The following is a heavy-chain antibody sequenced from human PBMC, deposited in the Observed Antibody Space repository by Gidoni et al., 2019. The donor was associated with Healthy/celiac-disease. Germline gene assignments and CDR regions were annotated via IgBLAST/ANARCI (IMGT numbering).Heavy chain of an antibody. Sequence: QVQLVESGGGVVQPGRSLRLSCSASGFTFSSYAMHWVRQAPGKGLEWVAVISYDGSNKYYADSVKGRFTISRDNSKNTLYLQMNSLRADDTAVYYCARATKFGYFDYWGQGTLVTVSS. D-gene: IGHD3-16*01. V-gene: IGHV3-30-3*01. CDR1: GFTFSSYA. CDR2: ISYDGSNK. CDR3: ARATKFGYFDY. J-gene: IGHJ4*02.